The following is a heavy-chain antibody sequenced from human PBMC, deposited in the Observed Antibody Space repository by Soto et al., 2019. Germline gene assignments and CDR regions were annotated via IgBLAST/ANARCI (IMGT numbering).Heavy chain of an antibody. CDR3: ARDFLTRSGWNYNWFDP. D-gene: IGHD6-19*01. Sequence: GGSLRLSCAASGFTFSSYSMNWVRQAPGKGLEWVSYISSSSSTIYYADSVKGRFTISRDNAKNSLYLQMNSLRDEDTAVYYCARDFLTRSGWNYNWFDPWGQGTLVTVSS. V-gene: IGHV3-48*02. CDR1: GFTFSSYS. CDR2: ISSSSSTI. J-gene: IGHJ5*02.